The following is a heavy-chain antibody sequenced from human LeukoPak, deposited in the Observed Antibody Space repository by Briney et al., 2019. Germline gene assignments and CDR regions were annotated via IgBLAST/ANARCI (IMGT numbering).Heavy chain of an antibody. CDR1: GFTFSSYG. Sequence: GGSLRLSCAASGFTFSSYGMHWVRQAPGKGLEWVAVISYDGSNKYYADSVKGRFTISRDNSKNTLYLQMNSLRAEDTAVYYCAKERRYYGSGRQSWFDPWGQGTLVTVSS. CDR2: ISYDGSNK. D-gene: IGHD3-10*01. J-gene: IGHJ5*02. V-gene: IGHV3-30*18. CDR3: AKERRYYGSGRQSWFDP.